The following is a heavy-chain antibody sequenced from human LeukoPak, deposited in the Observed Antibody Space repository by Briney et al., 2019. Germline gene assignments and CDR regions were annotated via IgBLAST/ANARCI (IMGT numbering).Heavy chain of an antibody. CDR2: IWYDGSNK. V-gene: IGHV3-33*01. D-gene: IGHD3-10*02. CDR1: GFTFSSYG. CDR3: ARSLGSGSYPADY. Sequence: HPGGSLRLSCAASGFTFSSYGMHWVRQAPGKGLGWVAVIWYDGSNKYYADSVKGRFTISRDNSKNTLYLQMNSLRAEDTAVYYCARSLGSGSYPADYWGQGTLVTVSS. J-gene: IGHJ4*02.